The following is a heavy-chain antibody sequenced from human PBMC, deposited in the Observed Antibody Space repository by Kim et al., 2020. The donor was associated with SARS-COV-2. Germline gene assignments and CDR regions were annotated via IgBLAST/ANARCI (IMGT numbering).Heavy chain of an antibody. Sequence: SETLSLTCAVSGGSISSSNWWSWVRQPPGKGLEWIGEIYHSGSTNYNPSLKSQVTISVDKSKNQFSLKLSSVTAADTAVYYCARALTTYPDFDYWGQGTLVTVSS. CDR1: GGSISSSNW. D-gene: IGHD4-17*01. V-gene: IGHV4-4*02. CDR3: ARALTTYPDFDY. CDR2: IYHSGST. J-gene: IGHJ4*02.